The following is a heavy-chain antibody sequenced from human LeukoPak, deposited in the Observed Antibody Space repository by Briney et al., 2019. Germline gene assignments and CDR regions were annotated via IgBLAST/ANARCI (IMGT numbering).Heavy chain of an antibody. CDR1: GGSFSGYY. V-gene: IGHV4-34*01. Sequence: SETLSFTCAVYGGSFSGYYWSWIRQPPGKGLEWIGEINHSGSTNYNPSLKSRVTISVDTSKNQFSLKLSSVTAADTAVYYCARSMVQALYYYYYMDVWGKGTTVTVSS. CDR2: INHSGST. D-gene: IGHD3-10*01. J-gene: IGHJ6*03. CDR3: ARSMVQALYYYYYMDV.